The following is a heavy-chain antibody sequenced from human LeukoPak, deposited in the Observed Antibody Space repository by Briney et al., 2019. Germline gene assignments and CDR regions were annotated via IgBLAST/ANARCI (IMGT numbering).Heavy chain of an antibody. J-gene: IGHJ4*02. CDR3: ARQWLVNG. V-gene: IGHV3-23*01. CDR2: ISETGDTA. CDR1: GFTFSSYA. Sequence: TGGSLRLSCAASGFTFSSYAMNWVRQAPGKGLEWVSSISETGDTADYADSVKGRFTISRDNSKNTLYLQMNSLRVEDTAVYYCARQWLVNGWGQGTLVTVSS. D-gene: IGHD6-19*01.